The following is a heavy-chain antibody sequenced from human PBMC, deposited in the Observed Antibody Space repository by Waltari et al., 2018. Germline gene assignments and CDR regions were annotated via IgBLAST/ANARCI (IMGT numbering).Heavy chain of an antibody. J-gene: IGHJ3*02. CDR1: GYTFTSYY. D-gene: IGHD6-13*01. Sequence: QVQLVQSGAEVKKPGASVKVSCTASGYTFTSYYMHWVRQAPGQGLEWMGIINHSGGSTSYAQKFQGRVTMTRDTSTSTVYMELSSLRSEDTAGYYCARDWQLVRAFDIWGQGTMVTVSS. V-gene: IGHV1-46*01. CDR2: INHSGGST. CDR3: ARDWQLVRAFDI.